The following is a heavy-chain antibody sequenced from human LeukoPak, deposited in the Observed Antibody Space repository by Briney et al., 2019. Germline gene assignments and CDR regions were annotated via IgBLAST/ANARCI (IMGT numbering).Heavy chain of an antibody. D-gene: IGHD3-3*01. J-gene: IGHJ6*03. Sequence: SETLSLTCTVSGGSISSSSYYWGWIRQPPGKGLECIGSIYYSGSTYYNPSLKSRVTISVDTSKNQFSLKLSSVTAADNAVYYCAREGYDFWSGYYYYYYYMDVWGKGTTVTVSS. CDR3: AREGYDFWSGYYYYYYYMDV. V-gene: IGHV4-39*07. CDR2: IYYSGST. CDR1: GGSISSSSYY.